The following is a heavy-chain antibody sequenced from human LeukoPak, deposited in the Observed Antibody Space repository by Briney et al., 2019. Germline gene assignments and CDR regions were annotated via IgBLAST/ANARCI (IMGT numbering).Heavy chain of an antibody. D-gene: IGHD4-23*01. V-gene: IGHV4-31*03. CDR1: GGSISSGGYY. Sequence: SETLSLTCTVSGGSISSGGYYWSWIRQHPGKGLEWIGYIYYSGSTYYNPSLKSRVTISVDTSKNQFSLKLSSETAADTAVYYCARGILPFGGNSGGYYYYGMDVWGQGTTVTVSS. CDR3: ARGILPFGGNSGGYYYYGMDV. J-gene: IGHJ6*02. CDR2: IYYSGST.